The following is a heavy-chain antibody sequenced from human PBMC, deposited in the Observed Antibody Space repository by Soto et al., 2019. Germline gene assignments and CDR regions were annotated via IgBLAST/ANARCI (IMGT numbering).Heavy chain of an antibody. J-gene: IGHJ4*02. D-gene: IGHD6-13*01. CDR2: FDPEDGET. Sequence: ASVKVSCKVSGYTLTELSMHWVRQAPGKGLEWMGGFDPEDGETIYAQKFQGRVTMTEDTSTDTAYMELSSLRSEYTAVYYVATRSWYSHYFAYWGQGTLVTVSS. CDR3: ATRSWYSHYFAY. CDR1: GYTLTELS. V-gene: IGHV1-24*01.